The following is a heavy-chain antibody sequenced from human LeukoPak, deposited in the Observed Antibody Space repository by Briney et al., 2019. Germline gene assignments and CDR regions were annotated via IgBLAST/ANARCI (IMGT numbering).Heavy chain of an antibody. V-gene: IGHV4-59*01. CDR2: IYYTGST. D-gene: IGHD5-12*01. Sequence: SETLSLTCTVSGGSISSVYWSWIRQPPRQGLDWIGYIYYTGSTNHNPSLTTRVTIPVDTSKHQFSLNLSSVTAADTAVYYCARVVYSGYDFRGAMDVWGKGTTVTVSS. CDR3: ARVVYSGYDFRGAMDV. CDR1: GGSISSVY. J-gene: IGHJ6*03.